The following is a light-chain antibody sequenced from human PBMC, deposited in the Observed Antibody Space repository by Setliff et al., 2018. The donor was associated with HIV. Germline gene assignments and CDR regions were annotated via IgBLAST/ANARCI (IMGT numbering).Light chain of an antibody. Sequence: SYELTQPPSVSVAPGKTARITCGGNNIGSKSVHWYQQKPGQAPVLVVYDDNDRPSGIPERFSGSNSGNTATLTISGTQAMDEADYYCQTWDNRNYVFGTGTKVTVL. CDR3: QTWDNRNYV. V-gene: IGLV3-21*01. CDR2: DDN. J-gene: IGLJ1*01. CDR1: NIGSKS.